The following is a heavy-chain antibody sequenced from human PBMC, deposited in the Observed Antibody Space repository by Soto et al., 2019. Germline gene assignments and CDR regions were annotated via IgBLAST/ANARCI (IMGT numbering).Heavy chain of an antibody. D-gene: IGHD6-13*01. CDR2: ISGSGGST. J-gene: IGHJ3*02. Sequence: EVQLLESGGGLVQPGGSLRLSCAASGFTFSSYAMSWVRQAPGKGLEWVSAISGSGGSTYYADSVKGRFTISRDNSKNTLYRQMNSVRAEDTGVYYCAKEGFSRGGAFDIWGQGTMVTVSS. CDR1: GFTFSSYA. CDR3: AKEGFSRGGAFDI. V-gene: IGHV3-23*01.